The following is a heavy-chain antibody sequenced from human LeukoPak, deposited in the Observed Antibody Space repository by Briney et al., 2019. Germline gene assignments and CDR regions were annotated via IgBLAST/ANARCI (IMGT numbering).Heavy chain of an antibody. CDR3: ASNDYAWGSYREGDNWFDP. J-gene: IGHJ5*02. CDR2: ISSSSSYI. CDR1: GFTFSSYS. V-gene: IGHV3-21*01. Sequence: PGGSLRLSCAASGFTFSSYSMNWVRQAPGKGLEWVSSISSSSSYIYYADSVKGRFTISRDNAKNSLYLQMNSLRAEDTAVYYCASNDYAWGSYREGDNWFDPWGQGTLVTVSS. D-gene: IGHD3-16*02.